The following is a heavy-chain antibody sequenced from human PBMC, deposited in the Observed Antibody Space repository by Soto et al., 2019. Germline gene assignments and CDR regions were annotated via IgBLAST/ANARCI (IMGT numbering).Heavy chain of an antibody. Sequence: SETLSLTCTVSGGSISSYYWSWIRQPPGKGLEWIGYIYYSGSTNYSPSLKSRVTISVDTSKNQFSLKLSSVTAAGTAVYYCAGASIVVVVAATYEAFDIWGQGTMVTVSS. CDR3: AGASIVVVVAATYEAFDI. CDR2: IYYSGST. V-gene: IGHV4-59*01. J-gene: IGHJ3*02. CDR1: GGSISSYY. D-gene: IGHD2-15*01.